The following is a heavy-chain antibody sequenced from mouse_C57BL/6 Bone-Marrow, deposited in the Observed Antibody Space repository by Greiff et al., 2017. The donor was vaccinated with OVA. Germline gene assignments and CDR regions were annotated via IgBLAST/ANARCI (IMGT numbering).Heavy chain of an antibody. CDR1: GFSLTSYG. CDR2: IWSGGST. CDR3: ARNGGLRRGFAY. V-gene: IGHV2-2*01. D-gene: IGHD2-4*01. J-gene: IGHJ3*01. Sequence: VKVVESAPGLVQPSQSLSITCTVSGFSLTSYGVHWVRQSPGKGLEWLGVIWSGGSTDYNAAFISRLSISQDNSKSQVFFKMNSLQADDTAIYYCARNGGLRRGFAYWGQGTLVTVSA.